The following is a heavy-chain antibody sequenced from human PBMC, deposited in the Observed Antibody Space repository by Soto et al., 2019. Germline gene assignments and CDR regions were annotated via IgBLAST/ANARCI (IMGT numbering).Heavy chain of an antibody. CDR2: IIPIFGTA. CDR1: GGTFSSYA. D-gene: IGHD3-22*01. Sequence: ASVKVSCKASGGTFSSYAISWVRQAPGQGLEWMGGIIPIFGTANYAQKFQGRVTITADESTSTAYMELSSLRSEDTAVYYCAREYYYDSSGYPPYNWFEPWGQGTLVTVSS. CDR3: AREYYYDSSGYPPYNWFEP. V-gene: IGHV1-69*13. J-gene: IGHJ5*02.